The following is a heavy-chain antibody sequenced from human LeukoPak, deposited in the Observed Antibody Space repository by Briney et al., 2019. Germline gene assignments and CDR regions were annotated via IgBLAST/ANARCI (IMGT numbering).Heavy chain of an antibody. D-gene: IGHD5-18*01. CDR2: IIPIFGTA. Sequence: HVASVKVSCKASGGTFSSYAISWVRQAPGQGLEWMGGIIPIFGTANYAQKFQGRVTITTDESTSTAYMELSSLRSEDTVVYYCARASGYSYGYGKFDYWGQGTLVTVSS. CDR1: GGTFSSYA. CDR3: ARASGYSYGYGKFDY. J-gene: IGHJ4*02. V-gene: IGHV1-69*05.